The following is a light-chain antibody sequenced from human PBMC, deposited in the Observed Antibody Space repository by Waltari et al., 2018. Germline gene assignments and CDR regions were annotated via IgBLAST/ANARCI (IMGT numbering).Light chain of an antibody. Sequence: QLVVTQSPSASASLGASVKLTCTLGSGHTRYAISWHQQQSEKGPRFLMRVNSDGGHTKGDGIPDRFSGSSSGAERYLTISSVQSEDEADYYCQTWDTEIVVFGGGTKVTVL. CDR3: QTWDTEIVV. V-gene: IGLV4-69*01. CDR1: SGHTRYA. CDR2: VNSDGGH. J-gene: IGLJ2*01.